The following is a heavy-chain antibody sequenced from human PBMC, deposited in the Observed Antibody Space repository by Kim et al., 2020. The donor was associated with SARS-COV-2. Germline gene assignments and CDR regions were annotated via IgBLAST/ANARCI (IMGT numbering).Heavy chain of an antibody. CDR3: ARGGFLTGEAI. D-gene: IGHD3-9*01. CDR2: IYYSGST. Sequence: SETLSLTCTVSGGSISSYYWSWIRQPPGKGLEWIGYIYYSGSTNYNPSLKSRVTISVDTSKNQFSLKLSSVTAADTAVYYCARGGFLTGEAIWGQGTMVTVAS. CDR1: GGSISSYY. J-gene: IGHJ3*02. V-gene: IGHV4-59*01.